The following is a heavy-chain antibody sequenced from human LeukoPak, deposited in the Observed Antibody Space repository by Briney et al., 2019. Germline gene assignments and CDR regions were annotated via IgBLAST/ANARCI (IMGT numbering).Heavy chain of an antibody. CDR2: IYAGGST. V-gene: IGHV3-53*01. Sequence: GGSLRLSCAASGFTVSSSYMSWVRQAPGKGLEWISVIYAGGSTYYADSVKGRFTISSNSSENTLYVQRNSRRAEDTAVYDCARGKAVTGFDIWRQGTGVSVP. J-gene: IGHJ3*02. CDR3: ARGKAVTGFDI. D-gene: IGHD4-17*01. CDR1: GFTVSSSY.